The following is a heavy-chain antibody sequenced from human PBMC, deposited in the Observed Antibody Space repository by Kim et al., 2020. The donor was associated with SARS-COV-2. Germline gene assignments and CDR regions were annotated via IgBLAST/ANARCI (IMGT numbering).Heavy chain of an antibody. D-gene: IGHD3-22*01. CDR2: IIPIFGTA. CDR3: ARGLLNRKNYDSSGCWAFDI. Sequence: SVKVSCKASGGTFSSYAISWVRQAPGQGLEWMGGIIPIFGTANYAQKFQGRVTITADESTSTAYMELSSLRSEDTAVYYCARGLLNRKNYDSSGCWAFDIWGQGTMVTVSS. CDR1: GGTFSSYA. J-gene: IGHJ3*02. V-gene: IGHV1-69*13.